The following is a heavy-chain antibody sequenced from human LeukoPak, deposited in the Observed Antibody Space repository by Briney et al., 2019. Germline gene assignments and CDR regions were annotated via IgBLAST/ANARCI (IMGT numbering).Heavy chain of an antibody. CDR3: AKWASDNRAFDL. CDR2: GHYSGNT. Sequence: SETLSLTCTVSGPSITSYYWDWVRQAPGQGPEWIGYGHYSGNTNYNPPLKSRVTISVDTSKNQFSLRLSSVTAADTAVYFCAKWASDNRAFDLWGQGTLVTVSS. V-gene: IGHV4-59*08. CDR1: GPSITSYY. D-gene: IGHD2-8*01. J-gene: IGHJ4*02.